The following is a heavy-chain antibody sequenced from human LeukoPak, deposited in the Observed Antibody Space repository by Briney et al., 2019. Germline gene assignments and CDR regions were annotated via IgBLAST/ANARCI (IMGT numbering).Heavy chain of an antibody. CDR1: GYTFTSYG. CDR2: ISAYNGNT. D-gene: IGHD3-10*01. J-gene: IGHJ6*03. Sequence: ASVKVSCKASGYTFTSYGISWVRQAPGQGLKWMGWISAYNGNTNYAQKLQGRVTMTTDTSTSTAYMELRSLRSDDTAVYYCAREQARITMVRGVSYYMDVWGKGTPVTISS. V-gene: IGHV1-18*01. CDR3: AREQARITMVRGVSYYMDV.